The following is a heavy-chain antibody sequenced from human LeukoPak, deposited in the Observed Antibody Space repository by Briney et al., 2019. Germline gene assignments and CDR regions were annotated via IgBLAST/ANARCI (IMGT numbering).Heavy chain of an antibody. CDR1: GFTFSSYG. CDR3: ARPISFTNYYYYYYMDV. CDR2: SDGNAK. J-gene: IGHJ6*03. V-gene: IGHV3-30*02. D-gene: IGHD2-21*01. Sequence: GGSLRLSCVASGFTFSSYGMHWVRQAPGKGLEWLVFSDGNAKYYTDSVRGRFTIYRDNSKNTLYLQMNSLRPDDTAVYYCARPISFTNYYYYYYMDVWGKGTTVTVSS.